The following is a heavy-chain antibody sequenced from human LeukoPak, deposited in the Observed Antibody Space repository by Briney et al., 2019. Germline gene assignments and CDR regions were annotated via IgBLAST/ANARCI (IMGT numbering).Heavy chain of an antibody. CDR1: GGSISSGSYH. CDR2: IYTSGST. Sequence: PSETLSLTCTVSGGSISSGSYHWSWIRQPAGKGLEWIGRIYTSGSTNYNPSLKSRVTISVDTSKNQFSLKLSSVTAADTAVYYCARSLGTAPFDYWGRGTLVTVSS. D-gene: IGHD7-27*01. J-gene: IGHJ4*02. CDR3: ARSLGTAPFDY. V-gene: IGHV4-61*02.